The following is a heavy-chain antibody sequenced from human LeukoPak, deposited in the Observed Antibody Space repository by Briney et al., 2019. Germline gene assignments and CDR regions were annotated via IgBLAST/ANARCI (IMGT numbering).Heavy chain of an antibody. CDR2: IRYDGSNK. CDR1: GFIFSNYW. CDR3: AKMGFLAMVREDIYDY. J-gene: IGHJ4*02. D-gene: IGHD3-10*01. V-gene: IGHV3-30*02. Sequence: GGSLRLSCEASGFIFSNYWMAWVRQAPGKGLEWVAFIRYDGSNKYYADSVKGRFTISRDNSKNTLYLQMNSLRAEDTAVYYCAKMGFLAMVREDIYDYWGQGTLVTVSS.